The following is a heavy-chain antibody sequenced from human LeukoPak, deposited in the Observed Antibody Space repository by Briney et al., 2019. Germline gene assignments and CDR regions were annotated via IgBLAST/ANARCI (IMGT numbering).Heavy chain of an antibody. Sequence: PGGSLRLSCAASGFTFSSYAMSWVRQAPGKGLEWVSAISGSGGSTYYADSVKGRFTISRDNSKNTLYLQMNSLRAEDTAVYYCAKEYTAMVNDYNWFDPWGQGTPVTVSS. J-gene: IGHJ5*02. V-gene: IGHV3-23*01. CDR3: AKEYTAMVNDYNWFDP. CDR1: GFTFSSYA. CDR2: ISGSGGST. D-gene: IGHD5-18*01.